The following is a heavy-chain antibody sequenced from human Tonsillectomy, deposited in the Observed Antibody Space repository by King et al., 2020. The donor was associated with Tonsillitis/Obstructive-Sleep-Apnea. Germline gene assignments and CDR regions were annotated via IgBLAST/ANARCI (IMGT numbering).Heavy chain of an antibody. CDR3: ARDEYYGSGSYWSGAFDY. V-gene: IGHV3-53*01. Sequence: VQLVESGGGLIQPGGSLRLSCAASGFTVSNNYMSWVRQAPGWGLEWVSVIYSGVSTYYADSVKGRFTISRDNSKNTLYLQMNSLRAEDTAVYYCARDEYYGSGSYWSGAFDYWGQGTLVTVSS. D-gene: IGHD3-10*01. CDR1: GFTVSNNY. J-gene: IGHJ4*02. CDR2: IYSGVST.